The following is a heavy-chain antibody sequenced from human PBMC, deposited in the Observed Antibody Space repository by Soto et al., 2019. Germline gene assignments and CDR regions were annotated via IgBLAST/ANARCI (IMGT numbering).Heavy chain of an antibody. CDR3: TRPGYYYGSGSYVHYYYMDV. Sequence: GGSLRLSCAASGFTFSGSAMHWVRQASGKGLEWVGRIRSKANSYATAYAASVKGRFTISRDDSKNTAYLQMNSLKTEDTAVYYCTRPGYYYGSGSYVHYYYMDVWGKGTTVTVSS. D-gene: IGHD3-10*01. J-gene: IGHJ6*03. CDR1: GFTFSGSA. V-gene: IGHV3-73*01. CDR2: IRSKANSYAT.